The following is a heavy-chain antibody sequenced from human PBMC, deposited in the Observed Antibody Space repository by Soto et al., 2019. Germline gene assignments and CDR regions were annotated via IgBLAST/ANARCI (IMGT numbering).Heavy chain of an antibody. CDR2: IRSKSNSYAT. D-gene: IGHD1-26*01. Sequence: EVQLVESGGGLVQPGGSLKLSCEASGFTFSGSAMHWVRQASGRGLEWVGRIRSKSNSYATAYAASVKGRFTGSRDDSKSTEYLQMNSLKTEHTAVYYCTTLTEWEPPTTSNSGSQLHVAADYWGQGTLVTVSS. J-gene: IGHJ4*02. CDR3: TTLTEWEPPTTSNSGSQLHVAADY. V-gene: IGHV3-73*02. CDR1: GFTFSGSA.